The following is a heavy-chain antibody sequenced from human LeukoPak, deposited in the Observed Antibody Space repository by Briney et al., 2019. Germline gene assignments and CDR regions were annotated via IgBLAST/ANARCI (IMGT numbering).Heavy chain of an antibody. Sequence: SETLSLTCTVSGGSISSYYWSWIRQPAGKGLEWIGRIYTSGSTNCNPSLKSRVTMSVDTSKNQFSLKLSSVTAADTAVYYCARDLSYNWNYMVMDVWGKGTTVTVSS. CDR1: GGSISSYY. D-gene: IGHD1-7*01. CDR3: ARDLSYNWNYMVMDV. V-gene: IGHV4-4*07. J-gene: IGHJ6*04. CDR2: IYTSGST.